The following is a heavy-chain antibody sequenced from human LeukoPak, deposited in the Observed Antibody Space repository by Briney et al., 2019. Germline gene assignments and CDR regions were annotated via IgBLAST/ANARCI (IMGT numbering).Heavy chain of an antibody. CDR3: AGGGYSYGLAYYYYGMDV. CDR2: IYYSGST. D-gene: IGHD5-18*01. V-gene: IGHV4-59*01. J-gene: IGHJ6*04. CDR1: GGSISSYY. Sequence: PSETLSLTCTVSGGSISSYYWSWIRQPPGKGLEWIGYIYYSGSTNYNPSLKGRVTISVDTSKNQFSLKLSSVTAADTAVYYCAGGGYSYGLAYYYYGMDVWGKGTTVTVSS.